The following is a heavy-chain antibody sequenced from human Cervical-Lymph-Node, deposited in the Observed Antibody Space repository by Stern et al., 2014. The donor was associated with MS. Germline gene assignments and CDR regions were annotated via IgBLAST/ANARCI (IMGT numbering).Heavy chain of an antibody. CDR3: ARDQGYCGGDCFSSYYYGMDV. V-gene: IGHV1-18*01. D-gene: IGHD2-21*02. Sequence: VQLVESGAEVKKPGASVKVSCRASGYIFSTYGITWVRQAPGKGLEWVGWISVDNGNTNYAQRLQGRVTMTTDTSTSTAYLELSSLRPDDTAVYYCARDQGYCGGDCFSSYYYGMDVWGQGTTVTVSS. J-gene: IGHJ6*02. CDR2: ISVDNGNT. CDR1: GYIFSTYG.